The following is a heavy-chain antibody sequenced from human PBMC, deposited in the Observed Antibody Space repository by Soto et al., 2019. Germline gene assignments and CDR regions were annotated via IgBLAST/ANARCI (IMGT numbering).Heavy chain of an antibody. J-gene: IGHJ3*02. CDR3: AADYDFWRGYGTHAFDI. Sequence: QMQLVQSGPEVKKPGTSVKVSCKASGFTFTSSAMQWVRQARGQRLEWIGWIVVGSGNTNYEQKFQERVTIPRDMSTSTAYMELSSLRSEDTAVYYCAADYDFWRGYGTHAFDIWGQGTMVTVSS. D-gene: IGHD3-3*01. V-gene: IGHV1-58*02. CDR1: GFTFTSSA. CDR2: IVVGSGNT.